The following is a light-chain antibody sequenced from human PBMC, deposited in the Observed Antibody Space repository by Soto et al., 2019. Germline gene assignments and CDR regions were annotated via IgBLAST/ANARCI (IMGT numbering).Light chain of an antibody. CDR1: QTVLYSSNNKNH. J-gene: IGKJ2*01. Sequence: DIVMTQSPDSLAVSLGERATINCRSSQTVLYSSNNKNHLAWYQQKPGQPPKLLIYWASTRESGVPDRFSGSGSGTDFTLPISSLQAEDVAVYYCQQYYTTPYTFGQGTKLEI. CDR2: WAS. CDR3: QQYYTTPYT. V-gene: IGKV4-1*01.